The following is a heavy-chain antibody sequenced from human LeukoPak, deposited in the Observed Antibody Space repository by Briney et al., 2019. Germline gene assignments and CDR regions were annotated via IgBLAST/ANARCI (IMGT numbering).Heavy chain of an antibody. V-gene: IGHV3-48*04. CDR1: GFTFSSYW. J-gene: IGHJ4*02. CDR3: AREEMATIDY. CDR2: ISSSGSTI. D-gene: IGHD5-24*01. Sequence: GGSLRLSCAASGFTFSSYWMNWARKAPGKGLEWVSYISSSGSTIYYADSVKGRFTISRDNAKNSLYLQMNSLRAEDTAVYYCAREEMATIDYWGQGTLVTVSS.